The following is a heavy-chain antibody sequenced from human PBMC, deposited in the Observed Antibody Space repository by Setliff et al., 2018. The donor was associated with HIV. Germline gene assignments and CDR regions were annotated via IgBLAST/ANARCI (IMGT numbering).Heavy chain of an antibody. D-gene: IGHD3-22*01. CDR3: ARGTYYYETSGYHYDKTWAGTCFDY. Sequence: PSETLSLTCAVYGETFSGYYWSWIRQTPGKGLEWIGEINHGGITNSNPSLKSRVAISVDTSKNLFSLKMSSVTSADTAIYYCARGTYYYETSGYHYDKTWAGTCFDYWGQGTLFTVSS. CDR1: GETFSGYY. J-gene: IGHJ4*02. CDR2: INHGGIT. V-gene: IGHV4-34*01.